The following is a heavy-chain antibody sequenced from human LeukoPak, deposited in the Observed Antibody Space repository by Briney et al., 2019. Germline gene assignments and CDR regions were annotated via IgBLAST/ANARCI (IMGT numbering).Heavy chain of an antibody. CDR2: INPNSGGT. Sequence: GASVKVSCKASGYTFTGYYMHWVRQAPGQGLEWMGRINPNSGGTNYAQKFQGRVTMTRDTSISTAYMELSRLRSDDTAVYYCARGQSRNYYDSSGYYIAEWFDPWGQGTLVTVSS. CDR3: ARGQSRNYYDSSGYYIAEWFDP. D-gene: IGHD3-22*01. J-gene: IGHJ5*02. V-gene: IGHV1-2*06. CDR1: GYTFTGYY.